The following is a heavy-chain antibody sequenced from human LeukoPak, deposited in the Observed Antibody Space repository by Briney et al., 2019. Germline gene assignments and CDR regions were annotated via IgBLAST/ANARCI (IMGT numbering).Heavy chain of an antibody. CDR1: GGSISSYY. J-gene: IGHJ6*04. V-gene: IGHV4-59*01. CDR2: IYYCGST. D-gene: IGHD6-13*01. Sequence: PSETLSLTFTVSGGSISSYYWSWIRQPPGKGLEWIGYIYYCGSTYYNPSLKSRVTISVDTSKNQFSLKLSSVTAADTAVYYCARLRGQQLAPDYYYYYGMDVWGKGTTVTVSS. CDR3: ARLRGQQLAPDYYYYYGMDV.